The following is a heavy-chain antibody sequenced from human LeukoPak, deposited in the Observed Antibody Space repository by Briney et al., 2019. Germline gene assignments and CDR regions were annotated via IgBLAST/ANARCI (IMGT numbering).Heavy chain of an antibody. CDR1: AFSFTKAW. Sequence: GGSLRLSCAAFAFSFTKAWMTWIRQAPGKGPEWIGRIKSKTDGGTTDYAAPVKGRFTISRDDSKNTLYLQMNSLKTEDTAVYYCTTDGAYDFWGQGTMVTVSS. V-gene: IGHV3-15*01. CDR3: TTDGAYDF. D-gene: IGHD4-17*01. J-gene: IGHJ3*01. CDR2: IKSKTDGGTT.